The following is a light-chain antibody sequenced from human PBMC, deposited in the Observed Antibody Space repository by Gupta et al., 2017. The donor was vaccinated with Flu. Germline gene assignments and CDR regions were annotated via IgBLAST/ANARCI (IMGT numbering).Light chain of an antibody. Sequence: QSVLIQTPSASGTPGQRVTMSCSGSSSNIEDNYVFWYQQLPGTAPKIIIYRNTQRPSGVPDRISGSKSGTSAFLAISGLRSEDEADYYCAVWDDRLDAWVFGGGTKVTV. CDR2: RNT. CDR3: AVWDDRLDAWV. J-gene: IGLJ2*01. V-gene: IGLV1-47*01. CDR1: SSNIEDNY.